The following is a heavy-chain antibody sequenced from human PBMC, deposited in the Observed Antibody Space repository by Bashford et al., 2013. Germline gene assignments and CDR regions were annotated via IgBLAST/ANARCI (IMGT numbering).Heavy chain of an antibody. CDR3: AKDQVGATARPYYFYGMDV. J-gene: IGHJ6*02. CDR1: GFTFDDYA. Sequence: GGSLRLSCAASGFTFDDYAMHWVRQAPGKGLEWVSGISWNSGSIGYADSVKGRFTISRDNAKNSLYLQMNSLRAEDTALYYCAKDQVGATARPYYFYGMDVWGQGTTVTVSS. CDR2: ISWNSGSI. D-gene: IGHD1-26*01. V-gene: IGHV3-9*01.